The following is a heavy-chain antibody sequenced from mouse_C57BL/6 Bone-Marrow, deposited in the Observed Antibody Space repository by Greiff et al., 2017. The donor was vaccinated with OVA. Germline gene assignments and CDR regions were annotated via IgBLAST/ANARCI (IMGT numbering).Heavy chain of an antibody. D-gene: IGHD1-1*01. V-gene: IGHV14-4*01. J-gene: IGHJ1*01. CDR2: IDPENGDT. CDR3: TSEGLYGSSDGGYYDV. CDR1: GFNIKDDY. Sequence: VQLQQSGAELVRPGASVKLSCTASGFNIKDDYMHWVKQRPEQGLEWIGWIDPENGDTEYASKFKGKATITADTSSNTAYLQLSSLTSEDTAVYYCTSEGLYGSSDGGYYDVWGSGTTVTVSS.